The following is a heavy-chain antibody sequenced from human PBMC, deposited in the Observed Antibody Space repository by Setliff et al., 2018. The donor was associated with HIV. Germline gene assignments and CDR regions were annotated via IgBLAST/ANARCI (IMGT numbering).Heavy chain of an antibody. CDR1: GESLSPYF. Sequence: KPSETLSLTCAVYGESLSPYFWSWIRQTPGKGLEWIGEINHSGSSYYNPSLKSRVTLSVDTSKNQFSLNLTSMTAADTAVYYCARGLGMVEATTPFDYWGQGTLVTVSS. CDR3: ARGLGMVEATTPFDY. CDR2: INHSGSS. J-gene: IGHJ4*02. D-gene: IGHD1-26*01. V-gene: IGHV4-34*01.